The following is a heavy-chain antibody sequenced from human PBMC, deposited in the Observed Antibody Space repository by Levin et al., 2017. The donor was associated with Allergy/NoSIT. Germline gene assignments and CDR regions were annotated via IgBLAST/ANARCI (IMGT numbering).Heavy chain of an antibody. CDR2: IWYDGSNK. CDR1: GFTFSSYG. J-gene: IGHJ4*02. D-gene: IGHD6-13*01. Sequence: GESLKISCAASGFTFSSYGIHWVRQAPGKGLEWVAVIWYDGSNKYYADSEKGRFTISRDNSKNTLYLQMNSLRAEDTAVYYCARDRGSSWYKGLDYWGQGTLVTVSS. CDR3: ARDRGSSWYKGLDY. V-gene: IGHV3-33*01.